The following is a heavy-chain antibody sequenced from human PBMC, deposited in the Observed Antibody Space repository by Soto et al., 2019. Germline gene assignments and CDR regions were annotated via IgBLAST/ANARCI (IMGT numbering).Heavy chain of an antibody. CDR2: ISSSSSTI. J-gene: IGHJ6*02. Sequence: EVQLVESGGGLVQPGGSLRLSCAASGFTFSSYSMNWVRQAPGKGLEWVSYISSSSSTIYYADSVKGRFTISRDNAKNSLYRQMNSLRDEDTDVYYCARDIVLMVYGAYYYYYGMDVWGQGTTVTVSS. CDR3: ARDIVLMVYGAYYYYYGMDV. V-gene: IGHV3-48*02. CDR1: GFTFSSYS. D-gene: IGHD2-8*01.